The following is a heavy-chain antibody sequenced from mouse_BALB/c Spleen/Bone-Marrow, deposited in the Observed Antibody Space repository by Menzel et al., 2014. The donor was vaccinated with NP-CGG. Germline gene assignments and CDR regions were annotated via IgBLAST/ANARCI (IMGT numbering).Heavy chain of an antibody. Sequence: VQLQQPGPELVKPGASVKIPCKASGYTFTDYNMDWVKQSHGKSLEWIGDISPNNGGTIYNQKFKGKATLTVDKSSSTAYMELRSLTSEDTAVYYCARFNYRYGFDYWGQGTTLTVSS. CDR1: GYTFTDYN. V-gene: IGHV1-18*01. J-gene: IGHJ2*01. CDR2: ISPNNGGT. D-gene: IGHD2-14*01. CDR3: ARFNYRYGFDY.